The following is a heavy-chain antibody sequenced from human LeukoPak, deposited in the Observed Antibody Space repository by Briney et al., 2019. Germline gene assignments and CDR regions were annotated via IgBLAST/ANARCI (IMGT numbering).Heavy chain of an antibody. V-gene: IGHV1-69*13. CDR2: IIPIFGTA. Sequence: GASVKVSCKASGGTFSSYAISWVRQAPGQGLEWMGGIIPIFGTANYAQKFQGRVTITADESTSTAYMELSSLRSEDTAVYYCARERRLGDGDLHYYYGMDVWGQGTTVTVSS. CDR1: GGTFSSYA. CDR3: ARERRLGDGDLHYYYGMDV. D-gene: IGHD4-17*01. J-gene: IGHJ6*02.